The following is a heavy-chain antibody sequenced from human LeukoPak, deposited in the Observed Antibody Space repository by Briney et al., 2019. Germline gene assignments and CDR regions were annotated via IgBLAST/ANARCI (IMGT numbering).Heavy chain of an antibody. CDR1: GFTFSSYA. V-gene: IGHV3-23*01. CDR3: AKGSLLWFGELLSQIDY. CDR2: ISGSGGST. D-gene: IGHD3-10*01. J-gene: IGHJ4*02. Sequence: GGSLRLSCAASGFTFSSYAMSWVRQAPGKGLEWVSAISGSGGSTYYADSVKGRFTISRDNSKNTLYLQMSSLRAEDTAVYYCAKGSLLWFGELLSQIDYWGQGTLVTVSS.